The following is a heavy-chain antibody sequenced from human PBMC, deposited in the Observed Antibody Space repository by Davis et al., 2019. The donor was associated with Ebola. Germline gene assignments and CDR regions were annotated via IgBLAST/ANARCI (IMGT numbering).Heavy chain of an antibody. D-gene: IGHD3-10*01. CDR3: ASPLPVQGVNYYYYGMDV. Sequence: GESLKISCKGSGYSFTSYWIGWVRQAPGKGLEWVAVISYDGSNKYYADSVKGRFTISRDNSKNTLYLQMNSLGAEDTAVYYCASPLPVQGVNYYYYGMDVWAKGPRSPSP. V-gene: IGHV3-30*03. J-gene: IGHJ6*02. CDR1: GYSFTSYW. CDR2: ISYDGSNK.